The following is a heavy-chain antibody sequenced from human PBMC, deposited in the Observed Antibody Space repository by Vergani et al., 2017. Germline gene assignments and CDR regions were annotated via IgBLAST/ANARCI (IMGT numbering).Heavy chain of an antibody. Sequence: EVQLVQSGAEVKKPGESLKISCKGSGYSFTSYWIGWVRQMPGKGLEWMGIIYPGDSDTRYSPSFQGQVTISADKSISTAYLQWSSLKASDTAMYYCAVGFYDYVWGSYRQTADYWDQGTLVTVSS. CDR3: AVGFYDYVWGSYRQTADY. J-gene: IGHJ4*02. V-gene: IGHV5-51*03. CDR2: IYPGDSDT. D-gene: IGHD3-16*02. CDR1: GYSFTSYW.